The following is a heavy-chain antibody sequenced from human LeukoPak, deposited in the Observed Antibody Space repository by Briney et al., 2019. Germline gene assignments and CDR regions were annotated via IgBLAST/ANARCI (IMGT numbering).Heavy chain of an antibody. CDR2: IKQDGSDK. CDR3: ARGYDSPDF. CDR1: GFTFKNYW. Sequence: PGGSLRLSCAASGFTFKNYWISWVRQAPGKGLEWVASIKQDGSDKYYVDSMKGRFTISRDNAKNSVYLQMNSLRAEDTAVYYCARGYDSPDFWGQGTLVTVSS. J-gene: IGHJ4*02. D-gene: IGHD3-3*01. V-gene: IGHV3-7*01.